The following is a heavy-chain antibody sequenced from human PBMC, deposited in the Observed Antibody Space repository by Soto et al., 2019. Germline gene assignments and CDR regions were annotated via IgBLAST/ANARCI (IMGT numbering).Heavy chain of an antibody. Sequence: QLQLQESGPGLVKPSETLSLTCTVSGGSISSSHYFWDWIRQPPGRGQEGIGSIYYSGSTYYNPSLKSRVTISVDTSNNQSSLRLSSVTATDAAVYYCARPGYSSGHQFDDWGQGTLVTVSS. J-gene: IGHJ4*02. V-gene: IGHV4-39*01. CDR3: ARPGYSSGHQFDD. CDR2: IYYSGST. D-gene: IGHD5-18*01. CDR1: GGSISSSHYF.